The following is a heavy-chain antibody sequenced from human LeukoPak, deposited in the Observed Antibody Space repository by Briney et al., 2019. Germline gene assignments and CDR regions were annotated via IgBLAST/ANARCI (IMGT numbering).Heavy chain of an antibody. Sequence: GESRKISCKTSGYIFSTTWIGWVRQLPGKGLEWMGIIFPRDSDTRYSPSFRGQVTISADTSISTAYLQWSSLKASDTAIYYCARQGPSDYWGQETLVTVSS. CDR1: GYIFSTTW. V-gene: IGHV5-51*01. J-gene: IGHJ4*02. CDR2: IFPRDSDT. CDR3: ARQGPSDY.